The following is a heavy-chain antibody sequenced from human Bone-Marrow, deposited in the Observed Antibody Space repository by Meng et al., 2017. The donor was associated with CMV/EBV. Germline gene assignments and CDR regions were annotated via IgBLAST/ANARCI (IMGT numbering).Heavy chain of an antibody. CDR2: INHSGST. J-gene: IGHJ6*02. CDR3: ARADTAMVNGMDV. Sequence: GSLRLSCAVYGGSFSGYYWSWIRQPPGKGLEWIGEINHSGSTNYNPSLKSRVTISVDTSKNQFSLKLSSVTAADTAVYYCARADTAMVNGMDVWGQGTTVTVSS. V-gene: IGHV4-34*01. D-gene: IGHD5-18*01. CDR1: GGSFSGYY.